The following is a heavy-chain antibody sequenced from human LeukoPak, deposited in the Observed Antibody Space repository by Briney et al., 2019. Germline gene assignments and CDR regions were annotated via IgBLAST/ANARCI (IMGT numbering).Heavy chain of an antibody. CDR1: GYTFTSYG. D-gene: IGHD3-10*01. Sequence: ASVKVSCKASGYTFTSYGISWARQAPGQGLEWMGWISAYNGNTNYAQKLQGRVTMTTDTSTSTAYMELRSLRSDDTAVYYCARRNYGSGSYYFDYWGQGTLVTVSS. V-gene: IGHV1-18*01. CDR2: ISAYNGNT. CDR3: ARRNYGSGSYYFDY. J-gene: IGHJ4*02.